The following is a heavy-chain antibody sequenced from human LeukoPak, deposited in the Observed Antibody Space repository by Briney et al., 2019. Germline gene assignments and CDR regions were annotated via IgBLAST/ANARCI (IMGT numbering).Heavy chain of an antibody. CDR1: GFTLSSYS. J-gene: IGHJ4*02. V-gene: IGHV3-23*01. CDR3: AKDPGYQVVYCFDY. D-gene: IGHD2-2*01. Sequence: GGSLRLSCAASGFTLSSYSMSWVRQAPGKGLEWVSGISGSGGSTDYADPVKGRFTISRDNSKNTLYLQMNSLRVEDTAVYYCAKDPGYQVVYCFDYWGQGTLVTVSS. CDR2: ISGSGGST.